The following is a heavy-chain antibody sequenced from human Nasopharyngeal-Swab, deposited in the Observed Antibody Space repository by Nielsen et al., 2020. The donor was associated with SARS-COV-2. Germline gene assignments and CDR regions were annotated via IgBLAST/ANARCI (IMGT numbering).Heavy chain of an antibody. J-gene: IGHJ5*02. CDR1: GGSFSDFY. CDR2: IYYGGST. Sequence: SETLSLTCSVYGGSFSDFYWGWIRQPPGKGLEWIGTIYYGGSTYYNPSLKSRITISIDTSKNQFSLKLSSVTAADTAVYYCARDGYRSGWYPNWFDPWGQGTLVTVSS. D-gene: IGHD6-19*01. V-gene: IGHV4-34*01. CDR3: ARDGYRSGWYPNWFDP.